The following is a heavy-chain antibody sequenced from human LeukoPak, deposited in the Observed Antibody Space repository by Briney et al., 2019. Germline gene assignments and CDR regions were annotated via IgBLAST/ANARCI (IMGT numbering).Heavy chain of an antibody. J-gene: IGHJ4*02. CDR1: GGTFTGYY. CDR2: INPNSGGT. CDR3: ATPEYYYDSSGYYSGNYFGY. V-gene: IGHV1-2*02. Sequence: ASVKVSCKASGGTFTGYYMHWVRQAPGQGLEWMGWINPNSGGTNYAQKFQGRVTMTRDTSISTAYMELSRLRSDDTAVYYCATPEYYYDSSGYYSGNYFGYWGQGTLVTVSS. D-gene: IGHD3-22*01.